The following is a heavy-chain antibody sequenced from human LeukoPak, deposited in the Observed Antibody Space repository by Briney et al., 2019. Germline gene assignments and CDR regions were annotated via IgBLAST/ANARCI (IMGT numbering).Heavy chain of an antibody. CDR3: ARQDYYYDSSGYFDAFDI. Sequence: PSETLSLNCTVYGCSISSSSYYWGWIRQPPGKGGEWIGSIYYSGSTYYNPSLKSRVNISVDTSKNQFSLKLSSVTAADTAVYYCARQDYYYDSSGYFDAFDIWGQGTMVTVSS. CDR1: GCSISSSSYY. J-gene: IGHJ3*02. D-gene: IGHD3-22*01. V-gene: IGHV4-39*01. CDR2: IYYSGST.